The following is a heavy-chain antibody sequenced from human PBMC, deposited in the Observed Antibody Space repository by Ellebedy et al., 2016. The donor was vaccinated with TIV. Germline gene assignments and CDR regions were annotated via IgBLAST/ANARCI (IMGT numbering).Heavy chain of an antibody. V-gene: IGHV4-59*02. J-gene: IGHJ6*02. D-gene: IGHD2-15*01. CDR2: IDYSGVT. Sequence: PGGSLRLSCAVSGGSVRGYYWTWIRQSPGKGLEWIGNIDYSGVTKYNPSLKSQVTISLDRSKNQLSLKLRFASAADTAVYYCARDGVDGMDVWGQGTMVAVSS. CDR1: GGSVRGYY. CDR3: ARDGVDGMDV.